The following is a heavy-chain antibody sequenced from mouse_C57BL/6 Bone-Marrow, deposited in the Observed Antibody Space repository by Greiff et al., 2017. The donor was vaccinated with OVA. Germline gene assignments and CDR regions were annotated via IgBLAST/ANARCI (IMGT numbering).Heavy chain of an antibody. Sequence: EVMLVESGGGLVQPGGSLKLSCAASGFTFSDYYMYWVRQTPEKRLEWVAYISNGGGSTYYPDTVKGRFTISRDNAKNTLYLQMSRLQSEDTAMYYCARYGYDDVYAMDYWGQGTSVTVSS. V-gene: IGHV5-12*01. J-gene: IGHJ4*01. CDR1: GFTFSDYY. CDR2: ISNGGGST. CDR3: ARYGYDDVYAMDY. D-gene: IGHD2-2*01.